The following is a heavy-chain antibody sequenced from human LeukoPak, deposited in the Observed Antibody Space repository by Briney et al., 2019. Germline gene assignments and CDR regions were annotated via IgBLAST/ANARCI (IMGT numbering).Heavy chain of an antibody. V-gene: IGHV1-2*06. CDR1: GYSFTGYY. Sequence: GASVKLSCKACGYSFTGYYLNWVRQTPGQGLEWMGRINLSTGGTNYAERFQGRVTMTRDTSISTAYMELSRLRSDDTAVYYCARTNGYDSTIDYWGQGTLVTVSS. CDR2: INLSTGGT. D-gene: IGHD5-12*01. J-gene: IGHJ4*02. CDR3: ARTNGYDSTIDY.